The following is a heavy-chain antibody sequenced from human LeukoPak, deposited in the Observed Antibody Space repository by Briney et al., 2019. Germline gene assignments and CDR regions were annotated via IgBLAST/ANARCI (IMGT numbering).Heavy chain of an antibody. J-gene: IGHJ4*02. Sequence: PSGTLSLTCTVSGGSISSYYWSWIRQPPGKGLEWIGYIYYSGSTNYNPSLKSRVTISVATSRYKFSLTLSSVTAADRAVYYSARTPLGLIFDYWGQGTLVTVSS. D-gene: IGHD3-16*01. CDR3: ARTPLGLIFDY. CDR2: IYYSGST. CDR1: GGSISSYY. V-gene: IGHV4-59*01.